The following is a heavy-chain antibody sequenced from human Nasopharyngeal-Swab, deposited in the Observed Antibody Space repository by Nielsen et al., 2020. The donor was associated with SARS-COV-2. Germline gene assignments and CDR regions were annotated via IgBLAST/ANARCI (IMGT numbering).Heavy chain of an antibody. V-gene: IGHV3-23*01. CDR2: ISGSGSST. CDR3: AKGDSAAGSSSDY. Sequence: GGSLGLSCAASGFTFSSYAMSWVRQAPGKGLEWVSTISGSGSSTYYADSVKGRFTISRDNSKNTLYLQMNRLRAEDTAVYYCAKGDSAAGSSSDYWGQGTLVTVSS. D-gene: IGHD6-13*01. J-gene: IGHJ4*02. CDR1: GFTFSSYA.